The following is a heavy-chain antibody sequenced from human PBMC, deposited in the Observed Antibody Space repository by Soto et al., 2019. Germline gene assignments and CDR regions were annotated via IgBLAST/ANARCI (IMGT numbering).Heavy chain of an antibody. J-gene: IGHJ4*02. CDR3: AKDRVGGTFYTPLGF. Sequence: QVQLVESGGGVVQSGGSLRLSCQASGFNFDNYGMHWVRQAPGKGLEWVAVITYDGSFQYYADSVKGRFTISRDNSKNTLFLHLNTLKPEDTAVYHCAKDRVGGTFYTPLGFWGQGTLVTVSS. CDR1: GFNFDNYG. CDR2: ITYDGSFQ. V-gene: IGHV3-30*18. D-gene: IGHD1-7*01.